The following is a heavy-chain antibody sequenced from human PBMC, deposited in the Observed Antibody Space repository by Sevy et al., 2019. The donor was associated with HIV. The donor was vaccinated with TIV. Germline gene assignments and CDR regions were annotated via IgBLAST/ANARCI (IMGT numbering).Heavy chain of an antibody. CDR1: SGSISSYY. CDR2: IHSSGTT. D-gene: IGHD5-12*01. CDR3: TRAPPVRSGDDSLNWFDP. Sequence: SETLSLTCTVSSGSISSYYWSWIRQPPGKGLEYIGYIHSSGTTNYNPSLKSRVTISVDTSKNQFSLNLSSVTAADMAVYYCTRAPPVRSGDDSLNWFDPWGQGTLVTVSS. J-gene: IGHJ5*02. V-gene: IGHV4-59*01.